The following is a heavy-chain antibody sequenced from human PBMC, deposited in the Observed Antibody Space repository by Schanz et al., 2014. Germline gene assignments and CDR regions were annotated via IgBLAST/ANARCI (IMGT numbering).Heavy chain of an antibody. CDR1: GFAFSAYS. J-gene: IGHJ6*02. CDR3: ARQRSYFYAMDV. Sequence: EVQVVESGGGLVRPGGSLRLSCAASGFAFSAYSMNWVRQAPGKGLEWVSSISSSGSYIYFPDSVKGRFTISRDNAKNSLYLQMNSLRAEDTAVYYCARQRSYFYAMDVWGQGTTVTVSS. CDR2: ISSSGSYI. V-gene: IGHV3-21*02.